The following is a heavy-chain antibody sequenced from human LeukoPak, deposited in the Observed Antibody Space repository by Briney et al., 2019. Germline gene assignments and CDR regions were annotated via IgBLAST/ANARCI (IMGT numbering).Heavy chain of an antibody. J-gene: IGHJ6*03. CDR2: IYYSGST. Sequence: SETLSLTCIVSGGSISNYYWGWIRQPPGKGLEWIGYIYYSGSTNYNTSLESRVTISIDTSKSQFSLKLTSVTAADTAVYYCARDFLGAYYYMDVWGKGTTVTVSS. CDR1: GGSISNYY. D-gene: IGHD2/OR15-2a*01. CDR3: ARDFLGAYYYMDV. V-gene: IGHV4-59*01.